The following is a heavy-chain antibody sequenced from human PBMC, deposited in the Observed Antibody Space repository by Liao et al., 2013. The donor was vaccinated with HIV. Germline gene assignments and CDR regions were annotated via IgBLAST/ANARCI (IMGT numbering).Heavy chain of an antibody. D-gene: IGHD6-6*01. CDR2: INQSGST. J-gene: IGHJ3*01. CDR1: GGSITNYC. V-gene: IGHV4-4*07. CDR3: ARGSKRRRAFDV. Sequence: QVQLQESGPGLVKPSETLSLTCTVSGGSITNYCWTWIRQAAGKGLEWIGEINQSGSTNYNPSLTSRVTMSVDTSKNQFSLSVTSVTAADTAVYFCARGSKRRRAFDVWGPGTLITVSS.